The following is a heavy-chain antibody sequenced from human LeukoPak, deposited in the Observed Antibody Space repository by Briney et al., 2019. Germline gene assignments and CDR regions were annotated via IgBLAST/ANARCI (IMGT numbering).Heavy chain of an antibody. CDR2: IIPILGIA. J-gene: IGHJ4*02. V-gene: IGHV1-69*04. Sequence: SVKVSCKASGGIFSSYAISWVRQAAGQGLEWMGRIIPILGIANYAQKFQGRVTITADKSTSTAYMDLSSLRSEDTAVYYCARDLPPDYFDFWGQGTLVTVSS. CDR3: ARDLPPDYFDF. CDR1: GGIFSSYA.